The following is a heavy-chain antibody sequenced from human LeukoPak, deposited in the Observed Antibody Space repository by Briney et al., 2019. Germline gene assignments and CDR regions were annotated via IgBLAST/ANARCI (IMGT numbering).Heavy chain of an antibody. J-gene: IGHJ3*02. Sequence: PGGSLRLSCAASGFTFSSYWMHWVRKAPGKGLEWVSVIYSGGNTYYADSVKGRFTISRDNSKNTLYLQMNSLRAEDTAVYYCARADYRDAFDIWGQGTMVTVSS. D-gene: IGHD3-16*01. CDR3: ARADYRDAFDI. CDR2: IYSGGNT. CDR1: GFTFSSYW. V-gene: IGHV3-66*01.